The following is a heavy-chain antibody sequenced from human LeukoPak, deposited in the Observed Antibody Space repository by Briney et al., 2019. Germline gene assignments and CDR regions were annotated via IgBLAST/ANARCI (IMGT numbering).Heavy chain of an antibody. CDR1: GDSISTNHW. V-gene: IGHV4-4*02. J-gene: IGHJ4*02. CDR2: VYHSGGT. D-gene: IGHD4-17*01. CDR3: AREHNYGRFDY. Sequence: SETLSLTCAVSGDSISTNHWWSWVRQPPGKGLEWIGEVYHSGGTNYNPSLKSRVTISLDTSKNQFSLKLTSVTAADTAVYYCAREHNYGRFDYWGQGTLVVVSS.